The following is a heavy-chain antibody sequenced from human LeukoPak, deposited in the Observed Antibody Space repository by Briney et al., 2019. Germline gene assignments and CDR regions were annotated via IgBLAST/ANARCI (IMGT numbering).Heavy chain of an antibody. J-gene: IGHJ4*02. D-gene: IGHD3-22*01. CDR2: IWYDGSNK. V-gene: IGHV3-30*19. CDR3: ARTYYYDSSGYNY. CDR1: GFTFSSYG. Sequence: GGSLRLSCAASGFTFSSYGMHWVRQAPGKGLEWVAVIWYDGSNKYYADSVKGRFTISRDNSKNTLYLQINSLRAEDTAVYYCARTYYYDSSGYNYWGQGTLVTVSS.